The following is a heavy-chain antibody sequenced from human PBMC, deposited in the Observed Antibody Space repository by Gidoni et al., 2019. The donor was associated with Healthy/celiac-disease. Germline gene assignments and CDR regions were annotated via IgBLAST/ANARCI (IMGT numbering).Heavy chain of an antibody. V-gene: IGHV1-24*01. CDR3: ATGVLRFVEWDGMDV. CDR1: GYTLTELS. J-gene: IGHJ6*02. Sequence: QVQLVQSGAEVKKPGASLKVSCKVSGYTLTELSMHWVRQAPGKGLEWMGGFDPEDGETIYAKKFQGRVTMTEDTSTDTDYMELSSLRSEDTAVYYCATGVLRFVEWDGMDVWGQGTTVTVSS. D-gene: IGHD3-3*01. CDR2: FDPEDGET.